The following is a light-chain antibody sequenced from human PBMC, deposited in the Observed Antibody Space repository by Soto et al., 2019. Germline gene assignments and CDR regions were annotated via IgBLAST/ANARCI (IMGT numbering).Light chain of an antibody. V-gene: IGKV1-39*01. CDR2: GAS. CDR3: QQSYSPTLT. CDR1: QSISYY. J-gene: IGKJ1*01. Sequence: DIQMTQSPSSLSASVGDRVTITCRASQSISYYLNWYQQKPGEAPKLLICGASSLQSGVPARFIVSGSGTDFTLTISILQPEDFATYYCQQSYSPTLTFGQGTKVDIK.